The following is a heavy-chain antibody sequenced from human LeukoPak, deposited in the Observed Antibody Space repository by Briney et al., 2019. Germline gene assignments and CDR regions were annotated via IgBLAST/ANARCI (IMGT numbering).Heavy chain of an antibody. J-gene: IGHJ6*02. CDR3: AKKRYEDGTSSPGYLDV. D-gene: IGHD1-1*01. CDR2: ISGSGYTT. V-gene: IGHV3-23*01. Sequence: GGSLRLSCAASGFTFSSYAMSWVRQAPGKGLEWVSVISGSGYTTHYADSVKGRFTISRDNFKNTLYLQMNSLRGEDTAVYYCAKKRYEDGTSSPGYLDVWGQGTTVTVSS. CDR1: GFTFSSYA.